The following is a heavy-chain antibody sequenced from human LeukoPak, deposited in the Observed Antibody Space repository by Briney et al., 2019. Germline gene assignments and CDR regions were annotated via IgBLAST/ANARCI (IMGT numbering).Heavy chain of an antibody. CDR3: ARAKGYGEGGDYFDY. Sequence: ASVKVSCKASGYTFTGYYMHWVRQAPGQGLEWMGIINPSGGSTSYAQKFQGRVTMTRDMSTSTVYMELSSLRSEDTAVYYCARAKGYGEGGDYFDYWGQGTLVTVSS. J-gene: IGHJ4*02. CDR1: GYTFTGYY. D-gene: IGHD4-17*01. CDR2: INPSGGST. V-gene: IGHV1-46*01.